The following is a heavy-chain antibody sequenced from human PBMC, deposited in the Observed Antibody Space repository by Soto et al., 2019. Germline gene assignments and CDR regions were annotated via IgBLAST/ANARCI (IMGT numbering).Heavy chain of an antibody. Sequence: SGTLDLTSAVHGGSFSGFYWTWIRQPPGKGLEWIGEINHSGSSNYNPPLKSRVTMSLDTSRNQFSLSLNSVTAADTAVYYCARMAGPWYFDLWGRGTLVTVS. CDR3: ARMAGPWYFDL. V-gene: IGHV4-34*01. CDR2: INHSGSS. J-gene: IGHJ2*01. CDR1: GGSFSGFY.